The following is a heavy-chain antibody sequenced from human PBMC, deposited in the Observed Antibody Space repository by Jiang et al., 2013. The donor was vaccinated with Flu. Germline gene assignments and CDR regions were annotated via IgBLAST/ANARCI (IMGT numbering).Heavy chain of an antibody. J-gene: IGHJ3*02. D-gene: IGHD4-17*01. V-gene: IGHV3-73*01. Sequence: HWVRQASGKGWXGLAVLEAKLTVTRQHMLRPVKGRFTISRDDSKNTAYLQMNSLKTEDTAVYYCTRVPTTVTHDAFDIWGQGTMVTVSS. CDR3: TRVPTTVTHDAFDI. CDR2: LEAKLTVTR.